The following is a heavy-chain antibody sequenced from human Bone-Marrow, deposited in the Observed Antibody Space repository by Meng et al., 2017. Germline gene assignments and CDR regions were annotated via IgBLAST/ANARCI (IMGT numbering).Heavy chain of an antibody. Sequence: QPQLQESGPGLVQPSETLSLTCIVSGDSISSRDSYWGWIRQSPGKGLEWIGSIGHSGFTYYTPSLESRVTVSVDTSRSQFSLELTSVTAADTAVYYCVRSRAWVRTGFDPWGQGTLVTVSS. J-gene: IGHJ5*02. CDR3: VRSRAWVRTGFDP. CDR1: GDSISSRDSY. V-gene: IGHV4-39*01. CDR2: IGHSGFT. D-gene: IGHD1/OR15-1a*01.